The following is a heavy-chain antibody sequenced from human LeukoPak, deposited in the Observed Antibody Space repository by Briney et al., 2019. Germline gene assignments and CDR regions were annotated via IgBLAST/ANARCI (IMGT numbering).Heavy chain of an antibody. Sequence: PSETLSLTCTVSGGSISNSSYYWGWIRQPPGKGLEWIGSIYYSGSTYYNPSLKSRVTISVDTSKNQFSLKLSSVTAADTAVYYCARDRRDQGWFFDYWGQGTLVTVSS. D-gene: IGHD6-19*01. J-gene: IGHJ4*02. V-gene: IGHV4-39*07. CDR3: ARDRRDQGWFFDY. CDR2: IYYSGST. CDR1: GGSISNSSYY.